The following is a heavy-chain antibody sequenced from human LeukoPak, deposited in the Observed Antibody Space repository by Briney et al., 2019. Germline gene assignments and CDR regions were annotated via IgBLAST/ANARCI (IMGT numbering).Heavy chain of an antibody. CDR2: ISSSGSTI. V-gene: IGHV3-48*03. CDR3: ARGNWAEDGYFDY. Sequence: GGSLRLSCAASGFTFSSYEMNWVRQAPGKGLEWVSYISSSGSTIYYADSVKGRFTISKDNDKNSLYLQMNSLRAEDTAVYYCARGNWAEDGYFDYWGQGTLVTVSS. D-gene: IGHD7-27*01. J-gene: IGHJ4*02. CDR1: GFTFSSYE.